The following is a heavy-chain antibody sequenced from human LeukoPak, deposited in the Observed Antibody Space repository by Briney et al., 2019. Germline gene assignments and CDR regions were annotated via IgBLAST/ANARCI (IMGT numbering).Heavy chain of an antibody. Sequence: PSETLSLTCTVSGGSISSYYWSWIRQPPGKGLEWIGYIYYSGSTNYNPSLRSRVTISVDTSKNQFSLKLSSVTAADTAVYYCARANYDSSSTWFDPWGQGTLVTVSS. D-gene: IGHD3-22*01. CDR3: ARANYDSSSTWFDP. J-gene: IGHJ5*02. CDR2: IYYSGST. CDR1: GGSISSYY. V-gene: IGHV4-59*01.